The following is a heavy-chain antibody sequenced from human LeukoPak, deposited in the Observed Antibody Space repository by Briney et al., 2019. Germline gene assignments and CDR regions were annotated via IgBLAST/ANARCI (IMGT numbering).Heavy chain of an antibody. CDR1: GGSISSSSYY. D-gene: IGHD3-9*01. Sequence: PSETLSLTCTVSGGSISSSSYYWGWIRQPPGKGLEWIESIYYGGSTHYNPSLKSRVTISVDTSKNQFYLKLSSVTAADTAVYYWARSAHYDISPPDAFDIWGEGTMVTVSS. J-gene: IGHJ3*02. V-gene: IGHV4-39*07. CDR3: ARSAHYDISPPDAFDI. CDR2: IYYGGST.